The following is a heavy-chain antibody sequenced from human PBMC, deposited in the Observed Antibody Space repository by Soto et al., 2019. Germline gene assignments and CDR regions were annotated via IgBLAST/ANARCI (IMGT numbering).Heavy chain of an antibody. J-gene: IGHJ4*02. CDR1: GGSISSYY. CDR3: ARGVYSSFYRQYYFDY. Sequence: QVQLQESGPGLVKPSETLSLTCTVSGGSISSYYWSWIRQPPGKGLEWIGYIYYSGSTNYNPSLKSRVTISVDTSKNQFSLKLSSVTAADTAVYYCARGVYSSFYRQYYFDYWGQGTLVTVSS. D-gene: IGHD6-6*01. V-gene: IGHV4-59*01. CDR2: IYYSGST.